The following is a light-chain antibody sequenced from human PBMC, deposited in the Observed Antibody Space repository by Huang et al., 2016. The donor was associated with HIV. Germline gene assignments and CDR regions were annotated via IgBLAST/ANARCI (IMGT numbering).Light chain of an antibody. CDR2: TAS. J-gene: IGKJ1*01. Sequence: IQLTQSPSSLSASVGDRVTITCRASQGISSYLAWYQQRPGKAPKLRIYTASTLQSGVPSRFSGRGSGTDVSRTSSSLQPEECATYYCQQLNSYPCTFGRGTEVEIK. CDR1: QGISSY. CDR3: QQLNSYPCT. V-gene: IGKV1-9*01.